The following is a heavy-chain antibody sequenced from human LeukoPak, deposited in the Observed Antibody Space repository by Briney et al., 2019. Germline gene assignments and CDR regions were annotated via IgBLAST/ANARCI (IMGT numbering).Heavy chain of an antibody. J-gene: IGHJ4*02. CDR1: GFIFTNYW. Sequence: GESLKIPCKGSGFIFTNYWIGWVRQMPGRGLEWMGIIYPGDSDIRYSPSFQGQVTISADKSVSTAYLQWSSLKASDTAMYYCVTGGSGSFYNPFDYWGQGTLVTVSS. V-gene: IGHV5-51*01. CDR2: IYPGDSDI. D-gene: IGHD3-10*01. CDR3: VTGGSGSFYNPFDY.